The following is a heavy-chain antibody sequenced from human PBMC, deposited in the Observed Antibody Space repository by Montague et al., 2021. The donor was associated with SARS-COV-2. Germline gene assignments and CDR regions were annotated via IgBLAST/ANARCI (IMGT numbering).Heavy chain of an antibody. CDR3: ARDGYNAHQNYWYFDL. CDR2: IYYSGST. CDR1: GGSISTYY. V-gene: IGHV4-59*12. J-gene: IGHJ2*01. D-gene: IGHD5-24*01. Sequence: SETLSLTCTVSGGSISTYYWSWIRQPPGKGLEWIGYIYYSGSTNXXPSLKSRVTISADTSKNQFSLKLSSVAAADTAVYCCARDGYNAHQNYWYFDLWGRGTLVTVSS.